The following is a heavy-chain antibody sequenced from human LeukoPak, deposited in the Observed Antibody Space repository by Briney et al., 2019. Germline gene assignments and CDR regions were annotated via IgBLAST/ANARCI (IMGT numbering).Heavy chain of an antibody. CDR1: GFTFSSYS. V-gene: IGHV3-74*01. D-gene: IGHD2-2*02. CDR3: ARGGAYCSSTSCYTHLFDY. Sequence: GGSLRLSCAASGFTFSSYSMNWVRQAPGKGLVWVSRINTDGSSTSYADSVKGRFTISRDNAKNTLYLQMNSLRAEDTAVYYCARGGAYCSSTSCYTHLFDYWGQGTLVTVSS. J-gene: IGHJ4*02. CDR2: INTDGSST.